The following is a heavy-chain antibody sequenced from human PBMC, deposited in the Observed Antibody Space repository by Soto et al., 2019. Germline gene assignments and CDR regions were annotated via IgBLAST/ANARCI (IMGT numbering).Heavy chain of an antibody. CDR3: ARDRVESGYPEYFQH. CDR2: IYSGGST. D-gene: IGHD3-22*01. J-gene: IGHJ1*01. CDR1: GFTVSSNY. V-gene: IGHV3-53*01. Sequence: EVQLVESGGGLIQPGGSLRLSCAASGFTVSSNYMSWVRQAPGEGLEWVSVIYSGGSTYYADSVKGRVTISRDNSKNTLYLQMTSLRAEDTAVYYCARDRVESGYPEYFQHWGQGTLVTVSS.